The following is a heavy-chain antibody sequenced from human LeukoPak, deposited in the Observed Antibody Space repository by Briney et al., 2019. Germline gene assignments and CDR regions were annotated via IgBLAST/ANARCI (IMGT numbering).Heavy chain of an antibody. Sequence: SETLSLTCTVSGGSISSYYWSWIRQPAGKGLEWIGRIYTSGSTNYNPSLKSRVTISVDTSKNQFSLKLSSVTAADTAVYYCATEKHQYYYDSSGYYSYYYYYMDVWGKGTTVTVSS. V-gene: IGHV4-4*07. D-gene: IGHD3-22*01. CDR3: ATEKHQYYYDSSGYYSYYYYYMDV. J-gene: IGHJ6*03. CDR2: IYTSGST. CDR1: GGSISSYY.